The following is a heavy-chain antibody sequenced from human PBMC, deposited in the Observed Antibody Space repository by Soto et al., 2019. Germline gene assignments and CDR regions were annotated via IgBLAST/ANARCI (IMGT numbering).Heavy chain of an antibody. Sequence: QVQLVQSGAEVKKPGASVKLSCEASGYTFSTYYLHWVRQAPGQGPEWMGKIDPSGGSTTYAQKLHGRVTMSRDTCASTVYMELSSVRSEDTAIYYCVRRYIAATILAFGIWGQGTMVIVSS. CDR2: IDPSGGST. D-gene: IGHD6-25*01. CDR3: VRRYIAATILAFGI. CDR1: GYTFSTYY. J-gene: IGHJ3*02. V-gene: IGHV1-46*01.